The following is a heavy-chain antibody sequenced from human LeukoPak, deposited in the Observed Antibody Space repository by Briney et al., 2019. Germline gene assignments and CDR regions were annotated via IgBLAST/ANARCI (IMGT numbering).Heavy chain of an antibody. J-gene: IGHJ4*02. D-gene: IGHD5-24*01. CDR2: IYYSGST. CDR3: ARERDGYNYAHGVDY. V-gene: IGHV4-39*07. Sequence: SETLSLTCTVSGGSISSSSYYWGWIRQPPGKGLEWIGSIYYSGSTYYNPSLKSRVTISVDTSKNQFSLKLSSVTAADTAVYYCARERDGYNYAHGVDYWGQGTLVTVSS. CDR1: GGSISSSSYY.